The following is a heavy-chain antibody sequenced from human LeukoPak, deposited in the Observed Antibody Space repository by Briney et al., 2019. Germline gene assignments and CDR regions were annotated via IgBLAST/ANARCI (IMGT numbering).Heavy chain of an antibody. CDR1: GGSFSGYY. D-gene: IGHD6-13*01. CDR2: INHSGST. J-gene: IGHJ5*02. CDR3: ARSLYSSTVYNWFDP. V-gene: IGHV4-34*01. Sequence: PSETLSLTCAVYGGSFSGYYWSWIRQPPGKGLEWIGEINHSGSTNYNPSLKSRVTISVDTSKNQFSLKLSSVTAADTAVYYCARSLYSSTVYNWFDPWGQGTLVTVSS.